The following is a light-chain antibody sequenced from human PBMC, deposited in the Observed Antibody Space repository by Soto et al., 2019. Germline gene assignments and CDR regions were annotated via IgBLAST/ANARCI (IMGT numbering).Light chain of an antibody. Sequence: DVQMTQSPSTLSASVGDRVTITCRASQSINNLLAWYRQKPGKAPKFLSYDASNLEAGVPSRFRGSGSGTDFTFTISRLQPEDIATYYCQQYENLPTFGQGTRLEI. V-gene: IGKV1-33*01. J-gene: IGKJ5*01. CDR3: QQYENLPT. CDR2: DAS. CDR1: QSINNL.